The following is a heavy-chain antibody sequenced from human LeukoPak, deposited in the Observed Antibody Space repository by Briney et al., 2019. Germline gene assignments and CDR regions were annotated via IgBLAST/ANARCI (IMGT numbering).Heavy chain of an antibody. CDR3: VRVLGFWSGYFDY. Sequence: SETLSLTCTVSGGSISSYYWSWIRQPPGKGLEWIGYIYYSGSTNYNPSLKSRVTISVDTSKNQFSLKLSSVTAADTAVYYCVRVLGFWSGYFDYWGQGTLVTVSS. D-gene: IGHD3-3*01. V-gene: IGHV4-59*01. CDR2: IYYSGST. CDR1: GGSISSYY. J-gene: IGHJ4*02.